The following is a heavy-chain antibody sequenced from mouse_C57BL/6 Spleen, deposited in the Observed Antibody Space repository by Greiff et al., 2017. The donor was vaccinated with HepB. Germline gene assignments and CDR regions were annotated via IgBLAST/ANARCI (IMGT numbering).Heavy chain of an antibody. V-gene: IGHV1-52*01. CDR1: GYTFTSYW. CDR3: ARRYYYGSSYAMDY. CDR2: IDPSDSET. J-gene: IGHJ4*01. Sequence: QVQLQQSGAELVRPGSSVKLSCKASGYTFTSYWMHWVKQRPIQGLEWIGNIDPSDSETHYNQKFKDKATLTVDKSSSTAYMQLSSLTSEDSAVYYCARRYYYGSSYAMDYWGQGTSVTVSS. D-gene: IGHD1-1*01.